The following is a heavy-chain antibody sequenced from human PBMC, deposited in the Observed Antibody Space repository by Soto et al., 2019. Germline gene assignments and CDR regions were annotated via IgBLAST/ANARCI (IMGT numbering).Heavy chain of an antibody. V-gene: IGHV1-3*01. CDR2: INAGNGNT. D-gene: IGHD6-19*01. CDR1: GYTFTSYA. Sequence: ASVKVSCKASGYTFTSYAMHWVRQAPGQRLEWMGWINAGNGNTKYSQKFQGRVTITRDTSASTAYMELSSLRSEDTAVYYCAREEYSSGWYGEYAFNWFDPWGQGTLVTVSS. J-gene: IGHJ5*02. CDR3: AREEYSSGWYGEYAFNWFDP.